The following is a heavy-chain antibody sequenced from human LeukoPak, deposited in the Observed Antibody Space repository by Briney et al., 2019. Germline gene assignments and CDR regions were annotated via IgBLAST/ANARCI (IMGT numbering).Heavy chain of an antibody. J-gene: IGHJ4*02. D-gene: IGHD2-15*01. CDR2: ISSTSSYI. V-gene: IGHV3-21*01. CDR1: GFTFSNYA. Sequence: PGGSLRLSCAASGFTFSNYAMNWVRQAPGKGLEWVSSISSTSSYIYYADSVKGRFTISRDNAKNSLFLQMNSLRVEDTAVYYCARGVVAASYYFDYWVQGTLVTVSS. CDR3: ARGVVAASYYFDY.